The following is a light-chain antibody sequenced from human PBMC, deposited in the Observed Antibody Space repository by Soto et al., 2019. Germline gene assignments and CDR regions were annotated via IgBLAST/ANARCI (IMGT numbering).Light chain of an antibody. Sequence: SYELTQPPSVSVSPGQTARISCAGKALPKKHGYWYQQKPGQAPVLVIYKDNERPSGIPERFSGSSSGTTVTLTISGVQAEDEADYYCQSGDSSDTYYVFGTGTKVTVL. V-gene: IGLV3-25*02. J-gene: IGLJ1*01. CDR1: ALPKKH. CDR2: KDN. CDR3: QSGDSSDTYYV.